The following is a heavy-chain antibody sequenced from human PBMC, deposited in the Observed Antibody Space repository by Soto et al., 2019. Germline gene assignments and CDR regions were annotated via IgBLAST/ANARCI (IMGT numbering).Heavy chain of an antibody. CDR3: ARLWLDVGGGDY. V-gene: IGHV5-51*03. D-gene: IGHD3-10*02. Sequence: EVQLVQSRAGVKKPGKSLKISCKGSADSITSYWIGWVRQMPGKGLEWMGIIYPGDSDTRYSPSFQGQVTISADKSISTAYLQWSSLKASDTAMYYCARLWLDVGGGDYWGQGTLVTVSS. J-gene: IGHJ4*02. CDR1: ADSITSYW. CDR2: IYPGDSDT.